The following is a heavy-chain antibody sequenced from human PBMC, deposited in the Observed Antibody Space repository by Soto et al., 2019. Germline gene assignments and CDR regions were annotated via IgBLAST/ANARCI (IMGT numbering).Heavy chain of an antibody. D-gene: IGHD4-17*01. J-gene: IGHJ4*02. CDR3: ARDDDYEANAIDI. Sequence: VGSLRLSCVASGFTFSRYGMHWVRQAPGKGLEWVAVIWNDGSKQVYDDSVKGRFTISRDNSKNTLYLEMDSLRDEDTSVYYCARDDDYEANAIDIWGKGTL. V-gene: IGHV3-33*01. CDR1: GFTFSRYG. CDR2: IWNDGSKQ.